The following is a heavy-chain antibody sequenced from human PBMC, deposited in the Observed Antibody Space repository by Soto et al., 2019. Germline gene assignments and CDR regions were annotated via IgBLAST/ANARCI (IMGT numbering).Heavy chain of an antibody. CDR2: ISGSGGST. D-gene: IGHD2-2*01. V-gene: IGHV3-23*01. Sequence: GGSLRLSCAASGFTFSSYAMSWVRQAPGKGLEWVSAISGSGGSTYYADSVKGRFTISRDNSKNTLYLQMNSLRAEDTAVYYCATEYRYCSSTSCSPWGQGTLVTVSS. CDR1: GFTFSSYA. J-gene: IGHJ4*02. CDR3: ATEYRYCSSTSCSP.